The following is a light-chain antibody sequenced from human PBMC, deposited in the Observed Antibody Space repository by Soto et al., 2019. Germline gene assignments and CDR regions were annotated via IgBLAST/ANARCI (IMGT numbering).Light chain of an antibody. Sequence: DLQMTQSPSSLSASVGDRVTITCRASQGISNYLAWYQQKPGKVPKLLIYAASTLQSGVPSRFSGSGSGTDFTLTITSLHPEDFASYYCQKYDNVPRTFGQGTKVEIK. CDR1: QGISNY. CDR3: QKYDNVPRT. CDR2: AAS. J-gene: IGKJ1*01. V-gene: IGKV1-27*01.